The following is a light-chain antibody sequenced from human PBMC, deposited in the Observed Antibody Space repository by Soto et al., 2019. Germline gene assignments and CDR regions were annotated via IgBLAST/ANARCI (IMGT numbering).Light chain of an antibody. CDR1: SSDVGGYNY. Sequence: QSALTQPRSVSGSPGQSLTISCTGTSSDVGGYNYVSWYQQYPGKVPKLMIYDVTKRPSGVPDRFSGSKSGNTAFLTISGLQAEDEADYYCCSHAGSYTYVFGTGTKVTVL. CDR3: CSHAGSYTYV. CDR2: DVT. V-gene: IGLV2-11*01. J-gene: IGLJ1*01.